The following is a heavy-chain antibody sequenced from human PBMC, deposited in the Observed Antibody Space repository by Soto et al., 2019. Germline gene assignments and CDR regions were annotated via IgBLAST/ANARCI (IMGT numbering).Heavy chain of an antibody. CDR2: ISSSSSYI. J-gene: IGHJ3*02. Sequence: GRSQRLCSAASGFTFRSYSMNWVRQATGKGLEWVSSISSSSSYIYYAASVKGRFTISRDNAKNSLYLQMNSLRAEDTAVYYCARDYPPMAFDIWGQGTMVTVSS. CDR1: GFTFRSYS. V-gene: IGHV3-21*01. CDR3: ARDYPPMAFDI.